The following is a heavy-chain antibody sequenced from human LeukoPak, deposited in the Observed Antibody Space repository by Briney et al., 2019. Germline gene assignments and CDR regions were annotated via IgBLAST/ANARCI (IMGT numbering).Heavy chain of an antibody. CDR3: ARTLYDILTGYRLDY. CDR1: GGSFSGYY. J-gene: IGHJ4*02. D-gene: IGHD3-9*01. Sequence: SETLSLTCAVYGGSFSGYYWSWIRQPPGKGLEWIGEINHSGSTNYNPSLKSRVTISVDTSKNQFSLKLSSVTAADTAVYYCARTLYDILTGYRLDYWGQGTLVTVSS. V-gene: IGHV4-34*01. CDR2: INHSGST.